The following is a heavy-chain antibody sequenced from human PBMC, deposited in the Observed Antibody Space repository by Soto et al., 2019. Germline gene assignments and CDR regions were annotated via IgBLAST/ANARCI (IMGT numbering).Heavy chain of an antibody. V-gene: IGHV1-2*04. CDR2: INPNSGGT. D-gene: IGHD6-13*01. CDR3: ARDGSSSCCYYGMDV. J-gene: IGHJ6*02. CDR1: GYIFVNYG. Sequence: ASVKVSCKASGYIFVNYGIAWVRPAPGQGLEWMGWINPNSGGTNYAQKFQGWVTMTRDTSISTAYMELSRLRSDDTAVYYCARDGSSSCCYYGMDVWGQGTTVTVSS.